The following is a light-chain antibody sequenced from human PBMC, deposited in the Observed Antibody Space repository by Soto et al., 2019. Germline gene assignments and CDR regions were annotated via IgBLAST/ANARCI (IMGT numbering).Light chain of an antibody. CDR1: QSISSH. CDR2: GAS. V-gene: IGKV3-11*01. CDR3: QQRINWPLT. J-gene: IGKJ4*01. Sequence: EMVLTQSPATLSLSPGERATLSCRASQSISSHLAWYQQKPGQAPRLLIYGASNRATGIPARFSGRGSGTDFTLTISSLEPEDCAVYYCQQRINWPLTFGGGTKVEIK.